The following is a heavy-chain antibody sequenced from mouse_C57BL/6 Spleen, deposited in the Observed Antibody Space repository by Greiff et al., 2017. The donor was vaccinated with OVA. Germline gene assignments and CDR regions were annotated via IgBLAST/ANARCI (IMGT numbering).Heavy chain of an antibody. D-gene: IGHD1-1*01. CDR3: TVLRDDY. J-gene: IGHJ2*01. CDR1: GFNIKDDY. Sequence: EVQVVESGAELVRPGASVKLSCTASGFNIKDDYMHWVKQRPEQGLEWIGWIDPENGDTEYASKFQGKATITADTSSNTAYLQLSSLTSEDTAVYYCTVLRDDYWGQGTTLTVSS. CDR2: IDPENGDT. V-gene: IGHV14-4*01.